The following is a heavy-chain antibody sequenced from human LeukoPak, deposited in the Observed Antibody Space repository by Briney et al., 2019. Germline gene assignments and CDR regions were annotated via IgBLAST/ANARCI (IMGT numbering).Heavy chain of an antibody. Sequence: PSETLSLTCTVSGGSISSYYGSWIRQPPGKGLEWIGYIYYSGSTNYNPSLKSRVTISVDTSKNQFSLKLSSVTAADTAVYYCVREYGGNSWFNYWGQGTLVTVSS. CDR3: VREYGGNSWFNY. J-gene: IGHJ4*02. D-gene: IGHD4-23*01. CDR1: GGSISSYY. CDR2: IYYSGST. V-gene: IGHV4-59*01.